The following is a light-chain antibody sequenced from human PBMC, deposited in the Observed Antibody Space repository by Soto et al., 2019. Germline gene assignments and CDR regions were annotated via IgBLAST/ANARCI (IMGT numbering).Light chain of an antibody. CDR1: QSVSSSY. V-gene: IGKV3-20*01. Sequence: EMVLTQSPCTLSLSPGERATLSCISSQSVSSSYLAWYQQKPGQAPRLLIYGASSRATGIPDRFSGSGSGTDFTLTISRLEPEDFAVYYCQQYGSLPITFGQGTRLEIK. J-gene: IGKJ5*01. CDR3: QQYGSLPIT. CDR2: GAS.